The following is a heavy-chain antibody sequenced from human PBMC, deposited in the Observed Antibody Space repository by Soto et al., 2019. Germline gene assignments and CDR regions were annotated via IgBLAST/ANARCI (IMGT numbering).Heavy chain of an antibody. CDR3: ARYRQCSGDSCNYYYIMDV. J-gene: IGHJ6*02. CDR2: INAGNGNT. V-gene: IGHV1-3*01. CDR1: GYTFSSYA. Sequence: ASVKVSCKASGYTFSSYAMHWVRQAPGQRLEWMGWINAGNGNTKYSQKFQGRVTITRDTSASTAYMELSSLRSDDTAVYFCARYRQCSGDSCNYYYIMDVWGQGTTVTVSS. D-gene: IGHD2-15*01.